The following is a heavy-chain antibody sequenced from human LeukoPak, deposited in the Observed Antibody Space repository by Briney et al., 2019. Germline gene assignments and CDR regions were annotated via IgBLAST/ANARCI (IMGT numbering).Heavy chain of an antibody. CDR2: SHTGGSI. J-gene: IGHJ4*02. CDR1: GGSFSGYY. V-gene: IGHV4-4*08. CDR3: ASRRGGFGEGEFDY. D-gene: IGHD3-10*01. Sequence: SETLSLTCAVYGGSFSGYYWNWIRQPPRKGLEWVGYSHTGGSISSNPSLNSRVAFSMDTSKNQVSLRLNSVTATDTAVYYCASRRGGFGEGEFDYWGQGIPVTVST.